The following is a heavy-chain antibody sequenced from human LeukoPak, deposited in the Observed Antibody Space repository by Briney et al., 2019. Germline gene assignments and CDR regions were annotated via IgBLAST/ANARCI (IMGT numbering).Heavy chain of an antibody. D-gene: IGHD3-10*01. CDR3: ARLSVARGVDY. V-gene: IGHV4-39*01. J-gene: IGHJ4*02. CDR2: LYYSGST. CDR1: GGSLSSSSYY. Sequence: SETLSLTCTVSGGSLSSSSYYWGWIRQPPGKGLEWIGSLYYSGSTYYNPSLKSRVTISVDTSKNQFSLKLSSVTAADTAVYYCARLSVARGVDYWGQGTLVTVSS.